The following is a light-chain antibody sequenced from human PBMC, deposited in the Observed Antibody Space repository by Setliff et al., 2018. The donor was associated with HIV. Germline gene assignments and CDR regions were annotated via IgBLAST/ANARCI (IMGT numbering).Light chain of an antibody. J-gene: IGLJ1*01. V-gene: IGLV2-14*01. Sequence: QSVLAQPASVSGSPGQSVSISCTATSRALGAFHFVSWYQQHPGEAPRLIIYEVNNRPSGVSPRFSGSKSGNTASLTISGLQDDDEADYYCCSYAGSDIFVVFGTGTKVTV. CDR3: CSYAGSDIFVV. CDR1: SRALGAFHF. CDR2: EVN.